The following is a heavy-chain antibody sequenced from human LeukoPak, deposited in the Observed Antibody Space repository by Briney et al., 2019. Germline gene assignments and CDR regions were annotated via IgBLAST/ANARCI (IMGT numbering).Heavy chain of an antibody. D-gene: IGHD2-2*03. CDR3: VRGGHKLDIETSRCYYGLDV. CDR1: GLTLSDYW. CDR2: IKRYGTRT. J-gene: IGHJ6*02. Sequence: GGSLRLSCAASGLTLSDYWMYWVRQGPGKGRVHVSRIKRYGTRTVYADSVKGRFTISRDNAKNTMYLQMNSLRAEDTAVYYCVRGGHKLDIETSRCYYGLDVWGQGTTVTVSS. V-gene: IGHV3-74*03.